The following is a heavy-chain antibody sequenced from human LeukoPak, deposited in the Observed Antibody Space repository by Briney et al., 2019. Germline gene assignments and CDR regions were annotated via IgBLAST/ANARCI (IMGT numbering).Heavy chain of an antibody. D-gene: IGHD6-13*01. Sequence: ASVKVSCKASGYTFTGYYMHWVRQAPGQGLEWMGWINPNSGGTNYAQKFQGRVTMTRDTSISTAYMELSRLRSDDTAVYYCARELPYAPAGTGKRNNWFDPWGQGTLVTVSS. V-gene: IGHV1-2*02. CDR2: INPNSGGT. CDR1: GYTFTGYY. J-gene: IGHJ5*02. CDR3: ARELPYAPAGTGKRNNWFDP.